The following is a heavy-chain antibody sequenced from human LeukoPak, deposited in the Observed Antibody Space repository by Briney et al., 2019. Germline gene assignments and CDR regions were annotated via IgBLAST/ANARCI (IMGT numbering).Heavy chain of an antibody. Sequence: PSETLSLTCTVSGGSISSGDYYWSWIRQPPGKGLEWIGYIYYSGSTYYNPSLKSRVTISVDTSKNQFSLKLSSVTAADTAVYYCARAPHPPDAFDIWGQGTMVTVSS. CDR2: IYYSGST. CDR1: GGSISSGDYY. CDR3: ARAPHPPDAFDI. J-gene: IGHJ3*02. V-gene: IGHV4-30-4*01.